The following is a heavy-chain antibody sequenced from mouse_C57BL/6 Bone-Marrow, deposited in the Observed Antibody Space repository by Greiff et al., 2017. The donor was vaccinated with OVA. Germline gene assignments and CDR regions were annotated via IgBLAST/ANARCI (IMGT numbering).Heavy chain of an antibody. J-gene: IGHJ3*01. V-gene: IGHV14-4*01. Sequence: EVKLVESGAELVRPGASVKLSCTASGFNIKDDYMHWVKQRPEQGLEWIGWIDPENGDTEYASKFQGKATITADTSSNTAYLQLSSLTSEDTAVYYCTTEGVLHRAYWGQGTLVTVSA. CDR2: IDPENGDT. CDR3: TTEGVLHRAY. CDR1: GFNIKDDY. D-gene: IGHD1-1*01.